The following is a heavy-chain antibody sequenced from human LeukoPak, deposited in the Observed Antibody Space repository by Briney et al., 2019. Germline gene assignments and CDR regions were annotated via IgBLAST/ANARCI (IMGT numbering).Heavy chain of an antibody. CDR1: GFTVSSTC. D-gene: IGHD3-10*01. J-gene: IGHJ6*02. CDR2: IYIGDNT. Sequence: GGSLRLSCAASGFTVSSTCLSWVRQAPGEGLEWVSFIYIGDNTYYADSVKGRFTISRDNSKNTLYLQMDSLRAEDTAVYYCARDGGSGTYSDATIYYGTDVWGQGTTVTVSS. V-gene: IGHV3-53*01. CDR3: ARDGGSGTYSDATIYYGTDV.